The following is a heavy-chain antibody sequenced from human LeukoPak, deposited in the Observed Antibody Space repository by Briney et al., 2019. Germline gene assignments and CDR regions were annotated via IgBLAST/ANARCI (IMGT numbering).Heavy chain of an antibody. CDR1: GGTFSSYA. V-gene: IGHV1-69*04. J-gene: IGHJ5*02. D-gene: IGHD6-13*01. CDR2: IIPILGIA. Sequence: ASVKVSCKASGGTFSSYAISWVRQAPGQGLEWMGRIIPILGIANYAQKFQGRVTITADKSTSTAYMELSSLRSEDTAVYYCARGPKQQLAPHNWFDPWGQGTLVTVSS. CDR3: ARGPKQQLAPHNWFDP.